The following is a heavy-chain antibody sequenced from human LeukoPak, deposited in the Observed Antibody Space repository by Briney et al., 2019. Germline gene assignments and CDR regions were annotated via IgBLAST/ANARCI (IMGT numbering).Heavy chain of an antibody. CDR1: GFTFSNAW. CDR3: AMEWAAFDY. CDR2: IYSGGST. J-gene: IGHJ4*02. D-gene: IGHD6-13*01. V-gene: IGHV3-66*01. Sequence: PGGSLRLSCAASGFTFSNAWMSWVRQAPGKGLEWVSVIYSGGSTYYADSVKGRFTISRDNSKNTLYLQMNSLRAEDTAVYYCAMEWAAFDYWGQGTLVTVSS.